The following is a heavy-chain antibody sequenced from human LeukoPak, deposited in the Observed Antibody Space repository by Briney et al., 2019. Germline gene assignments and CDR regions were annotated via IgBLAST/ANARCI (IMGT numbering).Heavy chain of an antibody. J-gene: IGHJ4*02. CDR2: IRNKADSPTT. CDR3: ARASRYSGRYDFDY. CDR1: GFTFSDHY. Sequence: GGSLRLSCAASGFTFSDHYMDWVRQAPGKGLEWVGRIRNKADSPTTEYAASVKGRFTISRDDSENSLYLQMNSLKTEDTAVYYCARASRYSGRYDFDYWGQGTLVTVSS. V-gene: IGHV3-72*01. D-gene: IGHD1-26*01.